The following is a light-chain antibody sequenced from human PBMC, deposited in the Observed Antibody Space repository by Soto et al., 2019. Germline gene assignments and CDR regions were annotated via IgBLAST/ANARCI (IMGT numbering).Light chain of an antibody. CDR2: GAS. CDR1: QSVSSN. J-gene: IGKJ1*01. Sequence: EIVMTQSPATLSVSPGERATLSCRANQSVSSNLAWYQQKPGQAPRLLFYGASTRATGVPARFGGSGSGTEFTLTISSLQSEDFAVYFCQQYNNWPRTFGQGTKVDIK. CDR3: QQYNNWPRT. V-gene: IGKV3-15*01.